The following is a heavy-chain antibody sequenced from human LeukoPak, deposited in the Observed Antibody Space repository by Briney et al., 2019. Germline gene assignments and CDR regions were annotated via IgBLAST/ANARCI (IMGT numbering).Heavy chain of an antibody. CDR1: GFTFSTYG. D-gene: IGHD6-13*01. J-gene: IGHJ4*02. V-gene: IGHV3-30*18. CDR2: ISYDGSNK. Sequence: GGSLRLSCAASGFTFSTYGMHWVRQAPGKGLEWVAVISYDGSNKYYADSVKGRFTISRDNSKNTLYLQMNSLRAEDTAVYYCAKPYSSSWEYYFDYWGQGTLVTVSS. CDR3: AKPYSSSWEYYFDY.